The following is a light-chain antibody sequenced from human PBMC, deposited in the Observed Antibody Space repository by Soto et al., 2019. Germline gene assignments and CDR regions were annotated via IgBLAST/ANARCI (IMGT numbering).Light chain of an antibody. J-gene: IGLJ3*02. CDR3: QTWGTGFRV. CDR1: SEHSTYA. V-gene: IGLV4-69*01. CDR2: LNNDGSH. Sequence: QLVLTQSPSASASLGASVKLTCTLSSEHSTYAIAWHQQQPEKGPRYLMKLNNDGSHTKGDGIPDRFSGSSSGAERYLTISSLQSEDEADYYCQTWGTGFRVFGGGTKPDRP.